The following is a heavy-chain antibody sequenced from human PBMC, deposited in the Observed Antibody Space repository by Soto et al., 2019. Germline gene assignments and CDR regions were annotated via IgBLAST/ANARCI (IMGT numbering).Heavy chain of an antibody. CDR2: ISYNGRNA. J-gene: IGHJ6*01. CDR3: AQALEVRVLYY. V-gene: IGHV3-30*18. CDR1: RFTFRSYG. Sequence: GVSLRLSCTASRFTFRSYGMHWSHQAPRKGLERVAVISYNGRNAYYADFAKGRFTISRDNSMNTVFLQMSSLSPDDTGVDHCAQALEVRVLYY.